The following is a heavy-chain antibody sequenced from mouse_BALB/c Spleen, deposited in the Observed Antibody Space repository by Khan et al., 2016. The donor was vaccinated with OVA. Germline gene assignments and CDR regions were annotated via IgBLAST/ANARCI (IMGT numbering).Heavy chain of an antibody. CDR1: GFSLTTYG. V-gene: IGHV2-2*01. D-gene: IGHD2-14*01. CDR3: ARTSYLYDFTY. CDR2: IRSAGKT. Sequence: QVQLKESGPGLVRPSQTLSITCTVSGFSLTTYGVHWVRQSPGKGLEWLGVIRSAGKTDYNAAFISRLSITKDNSKSQVFVKMNSLQADDTAMYYCARTSYLYDFTYWGQGTLVTVSA. J-gene: IGHJ3*01.